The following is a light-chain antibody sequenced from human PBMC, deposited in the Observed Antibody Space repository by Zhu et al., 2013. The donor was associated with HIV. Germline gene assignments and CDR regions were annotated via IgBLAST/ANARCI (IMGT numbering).Light chain of an antibody. CDR3: QQYSNSWT. J-gene: IGKJ1*01. CDR1: QTVNSY. CDR2: GAS. V-gene: IGKV3-15*01. Sequence: EIVLTQSPATLSLSPGERATLSCRASQTVNSYLAWYQQKPGQAPRLLIYGASTRATGITARFSGSGSGTEFTLTISSLQSEDFAAYYCQQYSNSWTFGQGTKVEIE.